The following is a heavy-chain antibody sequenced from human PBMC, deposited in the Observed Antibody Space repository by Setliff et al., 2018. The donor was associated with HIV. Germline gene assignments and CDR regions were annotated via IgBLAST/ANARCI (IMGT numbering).Heavy chain of an antibody. Sequence: PGGSLRLSCAASGFTFSNYAMHWVRQAPVKGLEWVAVISYDGSDKYYADSVKGRFTISRDNSKNTLYLQMNSLRAEDTAVYYCAKPYRGSVVRDQGYMDVWGKGTTVTVSS. CDR3: AKPYRGSVVRDQGYMDV. CDR1: GFTFSNYA. J-gene: IGHJ6*03. V-gene: IGHV3-30*04. CDR2: ISYDGSDK. D-gene: IGHD3-10*01.